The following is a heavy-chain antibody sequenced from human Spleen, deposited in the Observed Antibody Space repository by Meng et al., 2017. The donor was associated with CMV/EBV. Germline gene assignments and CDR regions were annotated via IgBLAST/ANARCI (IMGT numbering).Heavy chain of an antibody. CDR1: GFTFSSYS. Sequence: GESLKISCAASGFTFSSYSMNWVRQAPGKGLEWVSSISGSSSSYIFYADSVKGRFTISRDNAKNSLYLQMNSLRAEDTAVYFCARDFAVVMPAALISGGMDVWGQGTTVTVSS. CDR2: ISGSSSSYI. D-gene: IGHD2-2*01. CDR3: ARDFAVVMPAALISGGMDV. V-gene: IGHV3-21*01. J-gene: IGHJ6*02.